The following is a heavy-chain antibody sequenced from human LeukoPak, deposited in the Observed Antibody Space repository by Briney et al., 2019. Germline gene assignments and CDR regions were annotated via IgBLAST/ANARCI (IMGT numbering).Heavy chain of an antibody. CDR2: INPNSGDT. D-gene: IGHD6-13*01. CDR3: ARDPIGSRWPYYFDY. J-gene: IGHJ4*02. Sequence: ASVKVSCKASGGTFSSYAISWVRQAPGQGLEWMGRINPNSGDTNYAQNFQGRVTMTRDTSISTAYMELSRLRSDDTAVYYCARDPIGSRWPYYFDYWGQGTLVTVSS. CDR1: GGTFSSYA. V-gene: IGHV1-2*06.